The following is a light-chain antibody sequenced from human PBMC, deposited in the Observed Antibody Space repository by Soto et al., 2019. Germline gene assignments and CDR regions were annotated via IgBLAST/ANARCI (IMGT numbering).Light chain of an antibody. CDR3: QQHINWPLT. J-gene: IGKJ4*01. CDR1: QSVSSN. V-gene: IGKV3-15*01. CDR2: GAS. Sequence: EIVMTQSPATLSVSQVERATLSFRASQSVSSNLAWYQQKPGQAPRLLIYGASTRATGIPARFSGSGSGADFTLTISSLEPEDFALYYCQQHINWPLTFGGGTKVDIK.